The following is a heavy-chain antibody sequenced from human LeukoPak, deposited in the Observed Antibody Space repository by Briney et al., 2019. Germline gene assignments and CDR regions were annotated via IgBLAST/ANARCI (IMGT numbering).Heavy chain of an antibody. CDR1: GYTFTSYD. J-gene: IGHJ4*02. D-gene: IGHD1-26*01. CDR2: MNPNSGNT. CDR3: ARDRGWEPGVFDY. Sequence: ASVKVSCKASGYTFTSYDINWVRQATGQGLEWMGWMNPNSGNTNYAQKLQGRVTMTTDTSTSTAYMELRSLRSDDTAVYYCARDRGWEPGVFDYWGQGTLVTVSS. V-gene: IGHV1-18*01.